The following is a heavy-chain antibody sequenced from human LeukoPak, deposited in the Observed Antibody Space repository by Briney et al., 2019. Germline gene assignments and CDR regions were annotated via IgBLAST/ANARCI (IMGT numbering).Heavy chain of an antibody. CDR1: GFTFDDYA. CDR3: AADGYSSPFDY. V-gene: IGHV3-9*01. J-gene: IGHJ4*02. Sequence: PGRSLRLSCAASGFTFDDYAMHWVRQAPGKGLEWVSGISWNSGSIGYADSVKGRFTISRDNAKNSLYLQMNSLRAEDTAVYYCAADGYSSPFDYWGQGTLVTVSS. D-gene: IGHD5-24*01. CDR2: ISWNSGSI.